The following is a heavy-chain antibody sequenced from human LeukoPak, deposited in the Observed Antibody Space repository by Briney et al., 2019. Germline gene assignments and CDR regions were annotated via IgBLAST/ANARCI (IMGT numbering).Heavy chain of an antibody. D-gene: IGHD3-3*01. V-gene: IGHV3-21*01. CDR3: AGDLRFLKAFDI. CDR1: GFTFSSYS. J-gene: IGHJ3*02. CDR2: ISSSSSYI. Sequence: GGSLRLSCAASGFTFSSYSMNWVRQAPGKGLEWVSSISSSSSYIYYADSVKGRFTISRDNAKNSLYLQMNSLRVEDTAVYYCAGDLRFLKAFDIWGQGTMVTVSS.